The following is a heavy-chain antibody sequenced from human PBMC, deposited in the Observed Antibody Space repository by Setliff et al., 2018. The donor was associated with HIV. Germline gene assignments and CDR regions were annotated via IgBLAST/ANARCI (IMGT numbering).Heavy chain of an antibody. Sequence: SVKVSCKASGGTFSGYAISWVRQAPGQGLEWMGRIIPILATSNYTQKFQGRVTITADKSTRTAYMELSSLRSEDTAVYYCARDGWDYYGSGTYPPLYYFDSWGQGTLVTVSS. J-gene: IGHJ4*01. CDR3: ARDGWDYYGSGTYPPLYYFDS. D-gene: IGHD3-10*01. V-gene: IGHV1-69*06. CDR2: IIPILATS. CDR1: GGTFSGYA.